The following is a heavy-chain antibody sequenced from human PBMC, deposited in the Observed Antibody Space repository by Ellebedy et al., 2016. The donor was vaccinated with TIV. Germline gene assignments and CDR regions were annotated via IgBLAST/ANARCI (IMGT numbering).Heavy chain of an antibody. J-gene: IGHJ4*02. Sequence: PGGSLRLSCAASGVIFGDYAMHGVRQAPGKGLEWVSGISRNSDSIGYADSVTVRFTISRENAQNSLYLQMNSLRAEDTAFYYCAKDDGTSYPSSFDYWGQGTLVTVSS. V-gene: IGHV3-9*01. D-gene: IGHD3-10*01. CDR2: ISRNSDSI. CDR3: AKDDGTSYPSSFDY. CDR1: GVIFGDYA.